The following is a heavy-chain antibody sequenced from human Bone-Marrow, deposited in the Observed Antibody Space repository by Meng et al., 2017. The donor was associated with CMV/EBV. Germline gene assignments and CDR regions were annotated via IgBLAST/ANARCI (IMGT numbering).Heavy chain of an antibody. Sequence: ASEKVSCKASGYRFSAYYMHWVRQAPGQGLEWMGWINPNNGDTKYAQKFQGSVTMTRDTSITTAYMEVSRLKSDDTAIYYCARAAWELLLGFDYWGQGTLVTVSS. V-gene: IGHV1-2*02. CDR1: GYRFSAYY. CDR2: INPNNGDT. D-gene: IGHD1-26*01. CDR3: ARAAWELLLGFDY. J-gene: IGHJ4*02.